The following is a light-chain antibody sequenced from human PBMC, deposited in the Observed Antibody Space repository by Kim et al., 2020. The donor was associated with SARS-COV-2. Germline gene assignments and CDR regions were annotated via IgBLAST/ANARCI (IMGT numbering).Light chain of an antibody. CDR3: QSYDNSLSSYV. CDR1: SSNIGAGYD. V-gene: IGLV1-40*01. J-gene: IGLJ1*01. Sequence: QSVLTQPPSVSGAPGQRVTISCTGRSSNIGAGYDVHWYQQLPTTAPKLLIYGNSNRPSGVPDRFSGSKSGTSASLAITVLQAEDEADYYCQSYDNSLSSYVFGSGTKVTVL. CDR2: GNS.